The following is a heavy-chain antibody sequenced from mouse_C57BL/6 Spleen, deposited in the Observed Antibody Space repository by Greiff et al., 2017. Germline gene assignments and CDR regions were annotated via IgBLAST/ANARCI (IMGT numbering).Heavy chain of an antibody. D-gene: IGHD1-1*01. CDR2: ILPNSGST. CDR1: GYTFTSYW. J-gene: IGHJ2*01. Sequence: QVQLQQPGAELVKPGASVKLSCKASGYTFTSYWMRWVQQSPGQGLEWIGMILPNSGSTNYNEKFKSKATLTVHKSSNTAYMQLSSLTSEDTAVYYCASSTVVATEDYFDYWGQGTTLTVSS. CDR3: ASSTVVATEDYFDY. V-gene: IGHV1-64*01.